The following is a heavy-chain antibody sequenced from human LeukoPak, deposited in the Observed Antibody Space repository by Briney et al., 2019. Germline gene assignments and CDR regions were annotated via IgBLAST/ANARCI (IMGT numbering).Heavy chain of an antibody. Sequence: GSSVKVSCKASGGTFSSYAISCVRQAPGQGLEWMGRIIPIFGTANYAQKFQGRVTITADKSTSTAYMELSSLRSEDTAVYYCAREVGSSRYFDYWGQGTLVTVSS. CDR3: AREVGSSRYFDY. CDR2: IIPIFGTA. D-gene: IGHD6-6*01. J-gene: IGHJ4*02. V-gene: IGHV1-69*06. CDR1: GGTFSSYA.